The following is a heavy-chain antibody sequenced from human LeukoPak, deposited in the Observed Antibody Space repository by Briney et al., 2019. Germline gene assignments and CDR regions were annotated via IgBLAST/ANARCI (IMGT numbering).Heavy chain of an antibody. J-gene: IGHJ4*02. V-gene: IGHV4-4*07. CDR3: ARAPSHYDFWSCYYSRGEYFDY. CDR2: IYTSGST. Sequence: SETLSLTCTVSGGSISSYYWSWIRQPAGKGLEWIGRIYTSGSTNYNPSLKSRVTMSVDTSKNQFSLKLSSVTAADTAVYYCARAPSHYDFWSCYYSRGEYFDYWGQGTLVTVSS. CDR1: GGSISSYY. D-gene: IGHD3-3*01.